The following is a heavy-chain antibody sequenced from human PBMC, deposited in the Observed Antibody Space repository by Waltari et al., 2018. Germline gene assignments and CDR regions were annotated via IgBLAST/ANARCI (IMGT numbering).Heavy chain of an antibody. CDR3: ARESSITIFGVVIHDAFDI. J-gene: IGHJ3*02. CDR2: IYYSGST. D-gene: IGHD3-3*01. V-gene: IGHV4-59*01. Sequence: QVQLQESGPGLVKPSETLSLTCTVSGGSISSYYWSWIRQPPGKGLEWIGYIYYSGSTNYNPSLKSRVTISVDTSKNQFSLKLSSVTAADTAVYYCARESSITIFGVVIHDAFDIWGQGTMVTVSS. CDR1: GGSISSYY.